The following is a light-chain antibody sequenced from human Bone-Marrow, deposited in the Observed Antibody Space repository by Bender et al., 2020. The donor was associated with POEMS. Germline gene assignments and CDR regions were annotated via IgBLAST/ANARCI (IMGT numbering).Light chain of an antibody. J-gene: IGLJ2*01. CDR1: NVGSKS. V-gene: IGLV3-21*04. CDR2: YDS. CDR3: QVCDNPSGHVV. Sequence: SYVLTQPPSVSVAPGKTASIACGGNNVGSKSVHWYQQKPGQAPVLVIHYDSDRPSGIPERFSGSNSVDTATLTISRVEAGDEADYYCQVCDNPSGHVVFGGGTKLTVL.